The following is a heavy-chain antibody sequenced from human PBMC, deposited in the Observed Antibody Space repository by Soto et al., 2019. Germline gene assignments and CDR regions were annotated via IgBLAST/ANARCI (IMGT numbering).Heavy chain of an antibody. CDR3: AKELGRGWDIPGKQ. V-gene: IGHV3-30*18. Sequence: QGQLVESGGGVVQPGRSLRLSCAASGFTFSNYGIHWVRQAPGKGLEWVAVISYDGSHKYYADSVRGRFTISRDNSENTLYLQLNSMRAEDTALYYCAKELGRGWDIPGKQWGQGTLVTVSS. D-gene: IGHD5-12*01. CDR1: GFTFSNYG. J-gene: IGHJ4*02. CDR2: ISYDGSHK.